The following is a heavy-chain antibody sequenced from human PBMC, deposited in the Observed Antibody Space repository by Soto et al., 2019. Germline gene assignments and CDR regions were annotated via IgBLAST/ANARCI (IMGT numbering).Heavy chain of an antibody. D-gene: IGHD1-1*01. V-gene: IGHV1-2*04. CDR1: GYTFTDYY. J-gene: IGHJ5*02. Sequence: ASVKVSCKASGYTFTDYYVHWVRQAPGQGLEWMGWINPNSGVTNYAQKFQGWVTLTGDTSVSTAYMELNRLKSDDTAVYYCAREYWMHGWFDPWGQGTLVTVSS. CDR3: AREYWMHGWFDP. CDR2: INPNSGVT.